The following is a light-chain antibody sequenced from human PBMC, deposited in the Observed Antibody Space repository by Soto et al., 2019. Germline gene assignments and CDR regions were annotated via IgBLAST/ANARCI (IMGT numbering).Light chain of an antibody. CDR1: QSISSW. J-gene: IGKJ1*01. CDR2: KAS. V-gene: IGKV1-5*03. CDR3: QQYNSYWT. Sequence: DIQMTQSPSTLSASVGDRVTITCRASQSISSWLAWYQQKPGKAPKLLIYKASSLESWVPSRFSGSGSGTEFTLTISSLKPDDFATYYCQQYNSYWTFGQGTKVEIK.